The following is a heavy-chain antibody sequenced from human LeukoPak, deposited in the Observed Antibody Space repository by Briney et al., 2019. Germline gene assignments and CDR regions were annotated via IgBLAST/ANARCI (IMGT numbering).Heavy chain of an antibody. CDR3: AKDLGGWYDY. Sequence: PGRSLRLSCAASGFTFSSYGMHWVRQAPGKGLEWVAVMSYDGSNKYYADSVKGRFTISRDNSRNTLYLQMNSLRAEDTAVYYCAKDLGGWYDYWGQGTLVTVSS. CDR2: MSYDGSNK. J-gene: IGHJ4*02. V-gene: IGHV3-30*18. CDR1: GFTFSSYG. D-gene: IGHD6-19*01.